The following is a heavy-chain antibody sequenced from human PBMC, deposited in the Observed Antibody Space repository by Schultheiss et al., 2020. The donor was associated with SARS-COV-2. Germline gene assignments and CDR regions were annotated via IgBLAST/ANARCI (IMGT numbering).Heavy chain of an antibody. J-gene: IGHJ3*02. V-gene: IGHV3-23*01. CDR2: ISSSGSTI. Sequence: GGSLRLSCAASGFTFSSYAMSWVRQAPGKGLEWVSAISSSGSTIYYADSVKGRFTISRDNSKNTLYLQMNSLRAEDTAVYYCAKVTQDPIWGQGTMVTVSS. CDR3: AKVTQDPI. D-gene: IGHD3-16*01. CDR1: GFTFSSYA.